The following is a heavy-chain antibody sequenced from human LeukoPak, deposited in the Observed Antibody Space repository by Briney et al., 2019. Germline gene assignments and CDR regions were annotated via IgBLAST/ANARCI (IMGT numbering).Heavy chain of an antibody. V-gene: IGHV3-21*01. CDR3: ARDWRPSASSLDY. CDR2: ISSSSSYM. CDR1: GFTFNSYN. Sequence: PGGSLRLSCVASGFTFNSYNMNWVRQAPGKGLEWVSSISSSSSYMYSADSVKGRFTISRDNSKNTLYLQMNSLRAEDTAVYYCARDWRPSASSLDYWGQGTLVTVSS. J-gene: IGHJ4*02.